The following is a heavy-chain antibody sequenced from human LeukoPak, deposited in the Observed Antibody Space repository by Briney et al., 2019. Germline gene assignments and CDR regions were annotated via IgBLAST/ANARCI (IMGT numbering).Heavy chain of an antibody. CDR1: GYTLTELS. CDR3: ATQPVFSEQQIVFGY. CDR2: FDPEDGET. J-gene: IGHJ4*02. D-gene: IGHD6-13*01. Sequence: GASVKVSCKVSGYTLTELSMHWVRQAPGKGLEWMGGFDPEDGETIYAQKFQGRVTMTEDASTDTAYMELSSLRSEDTAVYYCATQPVFSEQQIVFGYWGQGTLVTVSS. V-gene: IGHV1-24*01.